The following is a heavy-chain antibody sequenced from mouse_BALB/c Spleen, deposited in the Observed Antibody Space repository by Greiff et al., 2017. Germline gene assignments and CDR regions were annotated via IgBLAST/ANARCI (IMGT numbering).Heavy chain of an antibody. D-gene: IGHD1-1*01. CDR3: ARSGSSYGYFDV. CDR1: GYSITSDYA. J-gene: IGHJ1*01. CDR2: ISYSGST. V-gene: IGHV3-2*02. Sequence: EVKLEESGPGLVKPSQSLSLTCTVTGYSITSDYAWNWIRQFPGNKLEWMGYISYSGSTSYNPSLKSRISITRDTSKNQFFLQLNSVTTEDTATYYCARSGSSYGYFDVWGAGTTVTVSS.